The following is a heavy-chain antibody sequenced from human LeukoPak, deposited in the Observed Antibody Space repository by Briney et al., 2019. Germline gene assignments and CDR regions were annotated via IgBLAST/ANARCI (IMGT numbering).Heavy chain of an antibody. J-gene: IGHJ6*02. CDR1: GGSISSYY. CDR2: IYYSGST. Sequence: PSETLSLTCTVSGGSISSYYWSWIRQPPGKGLEWIGYIYYSGSTNYNPSLKSRVTISVDTSKNQFSLKLSSVTAADTAVYYCARSADSSGYSRSFYYYYGMDVWGQGTTATVSS. CDR3: ARSADSSGYSRSFYYYYGMDV. D-gene: IGHD3-22*01. V-gene: IGHV4-59*08.